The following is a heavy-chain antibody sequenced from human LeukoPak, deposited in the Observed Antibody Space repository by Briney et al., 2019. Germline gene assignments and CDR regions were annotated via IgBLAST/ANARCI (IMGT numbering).Heavy chain of an antibody. D-gene: IGHD3-10*01. CDR3: ARVMVRGAPSLDY. V-gene: IGHV4-34*01. Sequence: MASETLSLTCAVYGGSFSGYYWSWIRQPPGKGLEWIGEINHSGSTNYNPSLKSRVTISVDTSKNRFSLKLSSVIAADTAVYYCARVMVRGAPSLDYWGQGTLVTVSS. CDR1: GGSFSGYY. J-gene: IGHJ4*02. CDR2: INHSGST.